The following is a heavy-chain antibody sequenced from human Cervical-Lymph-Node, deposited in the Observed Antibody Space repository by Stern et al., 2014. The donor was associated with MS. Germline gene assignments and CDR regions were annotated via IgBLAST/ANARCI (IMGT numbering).Heavy chain of an antibody. Sequence: EVQLVESGPEVKRPGESLKISCQASGYTFNSYWIGWVRQMPGKGLEWIAIIFPGGSDIRYSPTFQGQVTISADKSSSNAYLQWNNLKASDTAIYYCARQRYFDYWGQGTLVTVSS. CDR1: GYTFNSYW. J-gene: IGHJ4*02. CDR3: ARQRYFDY. V-gene: IGHV5-51*01. CDR2: IFPGGSDI.